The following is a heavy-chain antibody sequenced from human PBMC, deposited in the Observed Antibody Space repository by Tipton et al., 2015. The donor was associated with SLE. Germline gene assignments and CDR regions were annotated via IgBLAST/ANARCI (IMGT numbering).Heavy chain of an antibody. CDR3: AKVPLGF. V-gene: IGHV3-30*02. CDR2: IRFDGSDK. D-gene: IGHD3-16*01. CDR1: GFTFSSYG. J-gene: IGHJ4*02. Sequence: SLRLSCAASGFTFSSYGMHWVRQAPGKGLEWVAFIRFDGSDKYYADSVQGRFTISRDDSKNTLYLQMNSLRAEDTAVYYCAKVPLGFWGQGTLVTVSS.